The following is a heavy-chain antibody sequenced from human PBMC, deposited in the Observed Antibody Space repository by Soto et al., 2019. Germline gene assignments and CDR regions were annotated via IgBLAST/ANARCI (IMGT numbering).Heavy chain of an antibody. CDR3: ATGTPIDF. V-gene: IGHV3-15*05. Sequence: EVQLVESGGGLVKPGESLRLSCAASGITFRNAWLSWVRQAPGKGLEWIGRIKSSSDGGTIDYAAPVRGRFTISRDDAKDTLSLQMNSPKSEDTALYYCATGTPIDFWGQGTLVTVSS. CDR1: GITFRNAW. CDR2: IKSSSDGGTI. J-gene: IGHJ4*02.